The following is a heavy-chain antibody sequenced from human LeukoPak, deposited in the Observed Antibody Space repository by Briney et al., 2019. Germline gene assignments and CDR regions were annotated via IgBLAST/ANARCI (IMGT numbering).Heavy chain of an antibody. J-gene: IGHJ4*02. CDR3: ARVGATKEMVIDY. Sequence: GGSLRLSCAASGFTVSSNEMSWVRQAPGKGLEWVAVISYDGSNKYYADSVKGRFTISRDNSKNTLYLQMNSLRAEDTAVYYCARVGATKEMVIDYWGQGTLVTVSS. CDR2: ISYDGSNK. CDR1: GFTVSSNE. D-gene: IGHD1-26*01. V-gene: IGHV3-30-3*01.